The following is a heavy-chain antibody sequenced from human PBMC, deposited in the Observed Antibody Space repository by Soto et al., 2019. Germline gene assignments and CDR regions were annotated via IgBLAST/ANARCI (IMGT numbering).Heavy chain of an antibody. V-gene: IGHV1-18*01. J-gene: IGHJ4*02. CDR1: AYTFTSYG. D-gene: IGHD2-15*01. CDR2: IGPYNGNR. Sequence: ASVKVSCKASAYTFTSYGISWVLHAPGQGRRMMEWIGPYNGNRNYPQKLQGRVTITAESSMTTAYVDLRSLRSDDTAVYYCALTGGFSGGSCNLPGGYLGQGALVAVAS. CDR3: ALTGGFSGGSCNLPGGY.